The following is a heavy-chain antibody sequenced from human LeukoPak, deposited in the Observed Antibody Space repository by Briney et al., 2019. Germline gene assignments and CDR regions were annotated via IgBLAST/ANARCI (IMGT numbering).Heavy chain of an antibody. D-gene: IGHD5-18*01. CDR2: IYYSGST. CDR3: ARENTAMATVDY. CDR1: GGSISSGDYY. V-gene: IGHV4-30-4*01. J-gene: IGHJ4*02. Sequence: SETLSLTCTVSGGSISSGDYYWSWIRQPPGKGLEWIGYIYYSGSTYYNPSLKSRVTISVDTSKNQFSLKLSSVTAADTAVYYCARENTAMATVDYWGQGTLVTVSS.